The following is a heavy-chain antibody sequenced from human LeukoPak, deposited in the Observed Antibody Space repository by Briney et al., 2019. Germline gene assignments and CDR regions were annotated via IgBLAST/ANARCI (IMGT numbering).Heavy chain of an antibody. D-gene: IGHD3-9*01. Sequence: ASVKVSCKASGYTFTSYDINWVRQATGQGLEWMGWMNPNSGNTNYAQKLQGRVTMTTDTSTSTAYMELRSLRSDDTAVYYCARGPYDILTGFLYYMDVWGKGTTVTVSS. V-gene: IGHV1-18*01. CDR3: ARGPYDILTGFLYYMDV. CDR1: GYTFTSYD. J-gene: IGHJ6*03. CDR2: MNPNSGNT.